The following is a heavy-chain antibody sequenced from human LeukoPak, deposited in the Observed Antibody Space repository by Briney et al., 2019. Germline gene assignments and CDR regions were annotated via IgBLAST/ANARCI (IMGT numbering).Heavy chain of an antibody. CDR2: ISYDGSNK. J-gene: IGHJ4*02. Sequence: GGSLRLSCAASGFTFSSYAMHWVRQAPGKGLEWVAVISYDGSNKYYADSVKGRFTISRDNSKNTLYLQMNSLRAEDTAVYYCARAYYDIPNYYFDYWGQGTLVTGS. D-gene: IGHD3-9*01. CDR3: ARAYYDIPNYYFDY. V-gene: IGHV3-30*01. CDR1: GFTFSSYA.